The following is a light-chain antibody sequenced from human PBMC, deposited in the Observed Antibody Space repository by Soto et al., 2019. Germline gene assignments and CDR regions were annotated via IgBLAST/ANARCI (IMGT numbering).Light chain of an antibody. CDR3: LQHGSSPS. CDR1: QSVSTNY. CDR2: DAS. J-gene: IGKJ4*01. Sequence: IVLTQSPATLSLSPGERVTLYCGASQSVSTNYVAWYQQKPGLAPRLLIYDASRRDTGIADSFSGRGSGTDFTLPISRLAPEDFAVYSCLQHGSSPSFGGGTKVEIK. V-gene: IGKV3D-20*01.